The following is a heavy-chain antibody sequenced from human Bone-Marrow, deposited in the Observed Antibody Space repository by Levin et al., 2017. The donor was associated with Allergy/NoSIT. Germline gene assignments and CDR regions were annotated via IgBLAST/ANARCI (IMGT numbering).Heavy chain of an antibody. CDR3: AKDLGYSDGYFDY. J-gene: IGHJ4*02. V-gene: IGHV3-23*01. Sequence: GESLKISCAASGFTFSSYAMSWVRQAPGKGLEWVSAISGSGGSTYYADSVKGRFTISRDNSKNTLYLQMNSLRAEDTAVYYCAKDLGYSDGYFDYWGQGTLVTVSS. D-gene: IGHD5-18*01. CDR2: ISGSGGST. CDR1: GFTFSSYA.